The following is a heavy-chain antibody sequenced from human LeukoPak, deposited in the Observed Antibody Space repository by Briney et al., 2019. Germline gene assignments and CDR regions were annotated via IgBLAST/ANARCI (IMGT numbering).Heavy chain of an antibody. V-gene: IGHV1-46*03. Sequence: ASVKVSCKASGYTFTSYYMQWVRQAPGQGLEWMGIINPSGGSTSYAQKFQGRVTMTRDTSTSTVYMELSSLRSEDTAVYYCARQQYDIVVVPAALAYWGQGTLVTVSS. D-gene: IGHD2-2*01. J-gene: IGHJ4*02. CDR2: INPSGGST. CDR1: GYTFTSYY. CDR3: ARQQYDIVVVPAALAY.